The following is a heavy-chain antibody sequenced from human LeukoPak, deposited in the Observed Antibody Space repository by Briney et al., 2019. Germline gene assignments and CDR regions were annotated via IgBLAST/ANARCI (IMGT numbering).Heavy chain of an antibody. J-gene: IGHJ4*02. CDR2: INPNSGGT. D-gene: IGHD4-17*01. V-gene: IGHV1-2*02. CDR1: GYTFTGYY. Sequence: PRASVKVSCKPSGYTFTGYYVHWVRQAPGQGLEWMGWINPNSGGTNYAQKFQGRVTMTRDTSISTAYMELSRLRSDDTAVYYCAREGGLRSAPYYFDYWGQGTLVTVSS. CDR3: AREGGLRSAPYYFDY.